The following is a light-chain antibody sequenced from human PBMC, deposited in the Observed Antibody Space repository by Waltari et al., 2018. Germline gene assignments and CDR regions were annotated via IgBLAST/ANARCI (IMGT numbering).Light chain of an antibody. V-gene: IGKV1-12*01. CDR1: QGIRSW. J-gene: IGKJ3*01. Sequence: DIQMTQSPSSVSASVGDRVTITCRASQGIRSWLAWYQQKPGKAPKLLIYAASSLQSGVPSRFSGSGSGTDFTLTISSLEPEDSAVYYCQQGTFGPGTKVDI. CDR2: AAS. CDR3: QQGT.